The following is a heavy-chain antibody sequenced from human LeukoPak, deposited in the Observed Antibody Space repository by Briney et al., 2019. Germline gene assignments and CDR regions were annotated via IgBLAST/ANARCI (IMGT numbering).Heavy chain of an antibody. CDR3: AGKVGSTRGYYSEY. Sequence: GGSLRLSCAASGFTFSNYEMNWVRWAPGRGLEWVSYISGSDNTIYDADSVKGRFTISRDNAKNSLYLQMNRLRAEDTAVYYCAGKVGSTRGYYSEYWGQGTLVTVSS. CDR2: ISGSDNTI. D-gene: IGHD1-26*01. J-gene: IGHJ4*02. V-gene: IGHV3-48*03. CDR1: GFTFSNYE.